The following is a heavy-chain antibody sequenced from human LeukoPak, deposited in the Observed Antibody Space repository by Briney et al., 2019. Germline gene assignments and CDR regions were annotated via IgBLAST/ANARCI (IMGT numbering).Heavy chain of an antibody. CDR2: ISSSGSTI. D-gene: IGHD1-26*01. J-gene: IGHJ5*02. V-gene: IGHV3-11*01. CDR3: ARLRTGGWFDP. CDR1: GFTFSDYY. Sequence: GGSLRLSCAASGFTFSDYYMSWIRQAPGKGLEWVSYISSSGSTIYYADSVKGRFTISRDNAENSLYLKMNSLTAEDTAVYYCARLRTGGWFDPWGQGTLVTVSS.